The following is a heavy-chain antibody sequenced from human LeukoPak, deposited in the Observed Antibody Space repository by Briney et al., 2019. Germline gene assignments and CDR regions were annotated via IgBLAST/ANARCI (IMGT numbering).Heavy chain of an antibody. CDR1: GFTFSSDS. CDR3: ARESLGSSGYYRDY. Sequence: GGSLRLSCAASGFTFSSDSMNWVRQAPGKGLEWVSSISSSSSYIYYADSVKGRFTISRDNAKNSLYLQMNSLRAEDTAVYYCARESLGSSGYYRDYWGQGTLVTVSS. D-gene: IGHD3-22*01. V-gene: IGHV3-21*01. J-gene: IGHJ4*02. CDR2: ISSSSSYI.